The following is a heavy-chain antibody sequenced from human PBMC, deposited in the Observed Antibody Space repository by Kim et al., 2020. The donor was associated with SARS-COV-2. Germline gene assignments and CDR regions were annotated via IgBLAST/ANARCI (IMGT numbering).Heavy chain of an antibody. V-gene: IGHV3-53*04. D-gene: IGHD2-15*01. CDR2: IYSGGST. CDR3: ARERESTGYCSGGSCYSRRGYDVFDI. J-gene: IGHJ3*02. Sequence: GGSLRLSCAASGFTVSSNYMSWVRQAPGKGLEWVSVIYSGGSTYYADSVKGRFTISRHNSKNTLYLQMNSLRAEDTAVYYCARERESTGYCSGGSCYSRRGYDVFDIWGQGTMVTVSS. CDR1: GFTVSSNY.